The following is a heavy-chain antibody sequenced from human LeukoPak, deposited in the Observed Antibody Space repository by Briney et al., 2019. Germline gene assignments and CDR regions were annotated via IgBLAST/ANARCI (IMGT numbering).Heavy chain of an antibody. Sequence: SETLSLTCTVSGGSISNYYWTWIRQPAAKGLEWIGRISGSGNSDYNPSLKSRVTMSVDSSKNQFSLELNSVTAADTAVYYCAREGRSHTAGYWGQGTLVTVSS. J-gene: IGHJ4*02. CDR2: ISGSGNS. D-gene: IGHD1-26*01. CDR1: GGSISNYY. CDR3: AREGRSHTAGY. V-gene: IGHV4-4*07.